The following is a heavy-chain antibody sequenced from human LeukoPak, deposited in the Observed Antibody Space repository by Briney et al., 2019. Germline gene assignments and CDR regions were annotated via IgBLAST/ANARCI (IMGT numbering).Heavy chain of an antibody. CDR3: ARDSPTYYYGSSGYPSLDY. Sequence: GGSLRLSCAASGFTFSSYSMNWVRQAPGKGLEWVSSISSSSSYIYYADSVKGRFTISRDNAKNSLYLQMNSLRAEDTAVYYCARDSPTYYYGSSGYPSLDYWGQGTLVTVSS. CDR1: GFTFSSYS. J-gene: IGHJ4*02. CDR2: ISSSSSYI. D-gene: IGHD3-22*01. V-gene: IGHV3-21*01.